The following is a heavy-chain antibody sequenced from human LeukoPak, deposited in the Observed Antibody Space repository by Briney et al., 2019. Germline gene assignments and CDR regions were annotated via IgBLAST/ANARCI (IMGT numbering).Heavy chain of an antibody. CDR3: ARDSPLGYCSGGSCYGAFDI. V-gene: IGHV3-64*01. D-gene: IGHD2-15*01. Sequence: GGSLRLSCAASGFTFSSYAMHWVRQAPGKGLEYVSAISSNGGSTYYANSVKGRFTISRDNSKNTLYLQMSSLRAEDMAVYYCARDSPLGYCSGGSCYGAFDIWGQGTMVTVSS. CDR2: ISSNGGST. J-gene: IGHJ3*02. CDR1: GFTFSSYA.